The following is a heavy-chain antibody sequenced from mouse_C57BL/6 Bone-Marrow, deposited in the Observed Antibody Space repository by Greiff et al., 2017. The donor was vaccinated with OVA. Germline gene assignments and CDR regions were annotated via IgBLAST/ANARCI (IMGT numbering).Heavy chain of an antibody. CDR2: IYPGRGST. Sequence: QVQLQQPGAELVKPGASVKMSCKASGYTFTSYWITWVKQRPGQGLEWIGDIYPGRGSTNYNEKFKSKATLTVDTSSSTAYMQLSSLTSEDSAVYYCARRLRLPSYYAMDYWGQGTSVTVSS. CDR1: GYTFTSYW. J-gene: IGHJ4*01. D-gene: IGHD3-2*02. V-gene: IGHV1-55*01. CDR3: ARRLRLPSYYAMDY.